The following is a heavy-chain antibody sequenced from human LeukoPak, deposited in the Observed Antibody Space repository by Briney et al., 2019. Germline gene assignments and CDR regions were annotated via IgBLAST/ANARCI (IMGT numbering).Heavy chain of an antibody. V-gene: IGHV3-23*01. CDR3: AKVAYSSSWYAFDY. CDR2: ISGSGGST. D-gene: IGHD6-13*01. Sequence: GGSLRLSCAASGFTFSSYAMSWVRQAPGKGLEWVSAISGSGGSTYSADPVKGRFTISRDSSKNTLYLQMSSLRAEDTAVYYCAKVAYSSSWYAFDYWGQGTLVTVSS. CDR1: GFTFSSYA. J-gene: IGHJ4*02.